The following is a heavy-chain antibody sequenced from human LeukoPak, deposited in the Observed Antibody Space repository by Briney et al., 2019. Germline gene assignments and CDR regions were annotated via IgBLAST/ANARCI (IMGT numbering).Heavy chain of an antibody. CDR2: ISYDGSNK. CDR3: ARGTSYYYGSGLDAFDI. J-gene: IGHJ3*02. Sequence: GGSLRLSCAASGFTFSSYGMHWVRQAPGKGLEWVAVISYDGSNKYYADSVKGRFTISRDNSKNTLYLQMNSLRAEDTAVYYCARGTSYYYGSGLDAFDIWGQGTMVTVSS. CDR1: GFTFSSYG. D-gene: IGHD3-10*01. V-gene: IGHV3-30*03.